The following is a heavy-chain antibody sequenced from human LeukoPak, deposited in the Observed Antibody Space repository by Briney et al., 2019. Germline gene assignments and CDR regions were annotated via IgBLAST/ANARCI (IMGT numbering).Heavy chain of an antibody. J-gene: IGHJ4*02. V-gene: IGHV3-21*01. CDR1: GLSFSNAW. D-gene: IGHD2-2*01. CDR3: ARDRGSTSCHFDY. CDR2: ISSSSSYI. Sequence: GGSLRLSCAVSGLSFSNAWMNWVRQAPGKGLEWVSSISSSSSYIYYADSVKGRFTISRDNAKNSLYLQMNSLRAEDTAVYYCARDRGSTSCHFDYWGQGTLVTVSS.